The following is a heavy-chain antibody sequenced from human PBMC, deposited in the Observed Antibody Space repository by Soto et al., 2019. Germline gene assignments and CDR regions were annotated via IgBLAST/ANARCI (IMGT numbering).Heavy chain of an antibody. CDR3: AKALGATLYYYYGMDV. Sequence: GGSLRLSCAASGFTFDDYTMHWVRQAPGKGLEWVSLISWDGGSTYYADSVKGRFTISRDNSKNSLYLQMNSLRTEDTALYYCAKALGATLYYYYGMDVWGQGTTVTVSS. CDR2: ISWDGGST. CDR1: GFTFDDYT. V-gene: IGHV3-43*01. J-gene: IGHJ6*02. D-gene: IGHD1-26*01.